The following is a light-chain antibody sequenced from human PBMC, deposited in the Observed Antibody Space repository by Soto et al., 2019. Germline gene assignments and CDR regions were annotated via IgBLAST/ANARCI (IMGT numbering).Light chain of an antibody. Sequence: ETVMTQSPSTLSVSPGERATLSCRASQSVNSNLAWYQQKSGKAPRLLIYGASTRATGIPVRFSGSGSGTEFTLTINSLQSEDSAVYYCQQYTYWPWTLGQGTKVEVK. V-gene: IGKV3-15*01. CDR3: QQYTYWPWT. J-gene: IGKJ1*01. CDR1: QSVNSN. CDR2: GAS.